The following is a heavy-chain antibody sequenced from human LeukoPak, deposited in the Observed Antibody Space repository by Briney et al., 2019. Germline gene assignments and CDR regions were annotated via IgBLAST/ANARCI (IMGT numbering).Heavy chain of an antibody. CDR3: AQSGGTDV. J-gene: IGHJ6*02. CDR1: EFTFSRFS. CDR2: ISADGSST. V-gene: IGHV3-74*01. Sequence: PGGSLRLSCAASEFTFSRFSMHWVRQVPGKGLVWVSRISADGSSTNYADSVKGRFTISRDNSKNMLSLQMSSLRAEDTAVYYCAQSGGTDVWGQGTTVTVSS.